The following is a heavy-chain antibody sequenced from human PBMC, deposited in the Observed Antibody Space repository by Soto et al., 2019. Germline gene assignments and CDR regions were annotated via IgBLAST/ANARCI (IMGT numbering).Heavy chain of an antibody. Sequence: QVQLVESGGGAVQPGESLRLSCVASGFDFTYYAMHWVRQAPGKGLESVAVMSSDGSKIHHTDSVKGRFTISRDNSKKPLYLQMNSLRKEDTAVYFCAKDEGVGGTLGLFDYWGQGTLVSVSS. CDR3: AKDEGVGGTLGLFDY. D-gene: IGHD1-26*01. J-gene: IGHJ4*02. CDR2: MSSDGSKI. CDR1: GFDFTYYA. V-gene: IGHV3-30*18.